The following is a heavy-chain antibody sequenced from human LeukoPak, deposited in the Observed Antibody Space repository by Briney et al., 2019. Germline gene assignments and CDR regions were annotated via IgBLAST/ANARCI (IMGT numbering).Heavy chain of an antibody. J-gene: IGHJ4*02. CDR1: GFTVSSNY. V-gene: IGHV3-53*01. Sequence: GGSLRLSCAASGFTVSSNYMSWVRQAPGKGLEWVSVIYSGGSTYYADSVKGRFSISRDNAKNSLYLQMNSLRDEDTAMYYCARDYRYYDSSGYYSFDYWGQGTLVTVSS. CDR3: ARDYRYYDSSGYYSFDY. D-gene: IGHD3-22*01. CDR2: IYSGGST.